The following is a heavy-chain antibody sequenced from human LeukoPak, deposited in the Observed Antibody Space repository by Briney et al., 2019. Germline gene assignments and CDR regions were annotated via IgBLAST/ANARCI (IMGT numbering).Heavy chain of an antibody. CDR3: ARARGYDWLLSGNWFDP. CDR2: ISSSNSYI. J-gene: IGHJ5*02. V-gene: IGHV3-21*01. Sequence: PGGSLRLSCAASGFTFSSYSMNWVRQAPGKGLEWVSSISSSNSYIYYADSVKGRFTISRDNAKNSLYLQMNSLRAEDTAVYYCARARGYDWLLSGNWFDPWGQGTLVTVSS. D-gene: IGHD3-9*01. CDR1: GFTFSSYS.